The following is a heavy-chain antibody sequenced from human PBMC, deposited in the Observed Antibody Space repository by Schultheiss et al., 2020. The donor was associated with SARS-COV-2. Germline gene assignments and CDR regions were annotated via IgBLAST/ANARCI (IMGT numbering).Heavy chain of an antibody. CDR3: ESKKYYDFWSSTGS. V-gene: IGHV3-9*01. CDR1: GFTFSSYA. D-gene: IGHD3-3*01. J-gene: IGHJ4*02. Sequence: GGSLRLSCAASGFTFSSYAMHWVRQAPGKGLEWVSGISWNSGSIGYADSVKGRFTISRDNSKSMLYLQMDSLKAKDTAMYYLESKKYYDFWSSTGSWGQGTLVTVSS. CDR2: ISWNSGSI.